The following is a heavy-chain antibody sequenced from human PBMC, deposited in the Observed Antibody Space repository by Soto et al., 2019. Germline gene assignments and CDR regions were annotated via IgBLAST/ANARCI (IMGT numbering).Heavy chain of an antibody. CDR1: GFSFSTNY. CDR3: VRDPNRPIFGG. CDR2: IYTGDST. V-gene: IGHV3-53*01. Sequence: GGSLRLSCAGSGFSFSTNYMGWVRQAPGRGLQWVSLIYTGDSTYYEDSVKGRFTISRDDSKNTLYLQMNSLRAEDTAVYYCVRDPNRPIFGGWGQGTLVTVSS. J-gene: IGHJ4*02. D-gene: IGHD3-3*02.